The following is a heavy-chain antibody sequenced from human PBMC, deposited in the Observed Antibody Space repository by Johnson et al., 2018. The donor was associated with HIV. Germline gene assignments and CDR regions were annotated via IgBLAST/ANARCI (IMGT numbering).Heavy chain of an antibody. J-gene: IGHJ3*02. CDR2: IRSKTYGGTT. Sequence: VQLVESGGGLVQPGRSLRLSCKTSGFTFGNYAINWVRQAPGKGLEWIGFIRSKTYGGTTKYAASVTGRFTISRDDSKSIAYLQMNSLKIEDTAMYYCARGHYYDTGHDAFDIWGQGTMVTVSS. CDR3: ARGHYYDTGHDAFDI. D-gene: IGHD3-22*01. V-gene: IGHV3-49*04. CDR1: GFTFGNYA.